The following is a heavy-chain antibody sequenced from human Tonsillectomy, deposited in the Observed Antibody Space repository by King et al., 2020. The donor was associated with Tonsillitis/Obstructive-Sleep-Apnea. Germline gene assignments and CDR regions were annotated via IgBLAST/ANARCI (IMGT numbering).Heavy chain of an antibody. D-gene: IGHD2-2*01. V-gene: IGHV4-59*08. J-gene: IGHJ6*03. Sequence: VQLQESGPGLLKPSETLSLTCTVSGDSISSYYWSWIRQPPGKGLEWIGYIYYSGSTNYNPPLKSRVTISVETSKNQFSLKLTSVTAADTAVYYYARSTGQLLHFSYYYYTAAWGKGTSATVSS. CDR2: IYYSGST. CDR1: GDSISSYY. CDR3: ARSTGQLLHFSYYYYTAA.